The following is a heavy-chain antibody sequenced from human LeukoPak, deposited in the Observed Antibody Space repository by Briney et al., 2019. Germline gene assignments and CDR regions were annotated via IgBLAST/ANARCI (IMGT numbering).Heavy chain of an antibody. Sequence: GESLKISCKGSGYTFTCLWIAWVRQTPGKGMEWMGVIYPGDSDTRYSPSFHGHVTISADKSINTAYLQWSSLKASETAMYYCATGGYCSSTSCYHFFDYWGQGTLVTVSS. V-gene: IGHV5-51*01. CDR2: IYPGDSDT. J-gene: IGHJ4*02. D-gene: IGHD2-2*01. CDR3: ATGGYCSSTSCYHFFDY. CDR1: GYTFTCLW.